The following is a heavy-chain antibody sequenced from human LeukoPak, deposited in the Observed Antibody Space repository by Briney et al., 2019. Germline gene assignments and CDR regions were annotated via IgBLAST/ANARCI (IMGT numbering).Heavy chain of an antibody. CDR2: FDPEDGET. V-gene: IGHV1-24*01. J-gene: IGHJ4*02. Sequence: ASVKVSCKVTGYTLTELSMHWVRQAPGKGLEWMGGFDPEDGETIYAQKFQGRVTMTEDTSTDTAYMELSSLRSEDTAVYYCATGISPIAVAGNDYFDYWGQGTLVTVSS. D-gene: IGHD6-19*01. CDR1: GYTLTELS. CDR3: ATGISPIAVAGNDYFDY.